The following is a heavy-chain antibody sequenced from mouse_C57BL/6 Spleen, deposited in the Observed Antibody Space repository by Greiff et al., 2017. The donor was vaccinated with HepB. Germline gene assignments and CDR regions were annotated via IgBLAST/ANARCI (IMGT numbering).Heavy chain of an antibody. CDR1: GYTFTSYW. Sequence: QVHVKQPGAELVKPGASVKLSCKASGYTFTSYWMHWVKQRPGQGLEWIGMIHPNSGSTNYNEKFKSKATLTVDKSSSTAYMQLSSLTSEDAAVYYCARDDGYYTMYAMDYWGQGTSVTVSS. CDR3: ARDDGYYTMYAMDY. V-gene: IGHV1-64*01. J-gene: IGHJ4*01. D-gene: IGHD2-3*01. CDR2: IHPNSGST.